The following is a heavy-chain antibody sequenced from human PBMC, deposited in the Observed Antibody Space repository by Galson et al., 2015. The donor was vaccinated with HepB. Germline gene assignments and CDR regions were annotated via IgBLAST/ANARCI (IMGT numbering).Heavy chain of an antibody. CDR1: GGTFSSYA. Sequence: SVKVSCKASGGTFSSYAISWVRQAPGQGLEWMGGIIPIFGTANYAQKFQGRVTITADESTSTAYMELSSLRSEDTAVYYCAKGERDIGAFDIWGQGTMVTVSS. CDR3: AKGERDIGAFDI. D-gene: IGHD5-12*01. V-gene: IGHV1-69*13. J-gene: IGHJ3*02. CDR2: IIPIFGTA.